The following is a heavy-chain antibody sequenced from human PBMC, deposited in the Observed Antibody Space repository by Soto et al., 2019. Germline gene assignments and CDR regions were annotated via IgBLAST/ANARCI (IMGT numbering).Heavy chain of an antibody. J-gene: IGHJ4*02. CDR1: GYTFTSYC. CDR3: ASWARYCSGGSCENLDY. V-gene: IGHV1-18*01. CDR2: ISAYNGNT. D-gene: IGHD2-15*01. Sequence: QVQLVQSGTEVKKPGSSVKVSCQASGYTFTSYCISWVRQAPGQGLEWMGWISAYNGNTEYAQKLQDRVTMTTDTSTSTAYMELRSLRYDDTAVYYCASWARYCSGGSCENLDYWGQGTLVTVSS.